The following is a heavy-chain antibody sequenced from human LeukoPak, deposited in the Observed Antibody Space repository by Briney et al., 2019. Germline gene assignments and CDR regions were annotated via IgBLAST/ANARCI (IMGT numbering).Heavy chain of an antibody. CDR2: VNPNNGVT. CDR3: ASGFPDYGDSGY. D-gene: IGHD4-17*01. J-gene: IGHJ4*02. Sequence: GASVKVSCKASGYTFTGYYMHWVRQAPGQGLEWIGRVNPNNGVTNYAQKFQGRVTRTRDTSISTAYMELSRLRSDDTAVYSCASGFPDYGDSGYWGQGTLVTVSS. V-gene: IGHV1-2*06. CDR1: GYTFTGYY.